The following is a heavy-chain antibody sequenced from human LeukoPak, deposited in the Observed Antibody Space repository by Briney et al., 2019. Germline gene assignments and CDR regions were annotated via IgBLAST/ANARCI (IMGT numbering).Heavy chain of an antibody. CDR1: GFTFSTYE. Sequence: GGSLRLSCAASGFTFSTYEMNWVRQAPGKGLEWFSYISSGGETIYNADPVKGRITVSRDNAKNSLDLQISSLRAEDTAVYYCAGGARSVRGVIPYFDYWGQGTLVTVSS. J-gene: IGHJ4*02. CDR2: ISSGGETI. D-gene: IGHD3-10*01. CDR3: AGGARSVRGVIPYFDY. V-gene: IGHV3-48*03.